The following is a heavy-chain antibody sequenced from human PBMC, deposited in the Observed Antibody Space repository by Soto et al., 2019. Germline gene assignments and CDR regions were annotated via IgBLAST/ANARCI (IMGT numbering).Heavy chain of an antibody. CDR1: GFTFSSYG. D-gene: IGHD2-21*02. Sequence: PGGSLRLSCAASGFTFSSYGMHWVRQAPGKGLEWVAVIWHDGSNKYYADSVKGRFTNSRDNSKNTLYLQMNSLRAEDTAVYYCARDSGAACCGGDCPPYWLEPWGRGTLVPVFS. V-gene: IGHV3-33*01. CDR3: ARDSGAACCGGDCPPYWLEP. CDR2: IWHDGSNK. J-gene: IGHJ5*02.